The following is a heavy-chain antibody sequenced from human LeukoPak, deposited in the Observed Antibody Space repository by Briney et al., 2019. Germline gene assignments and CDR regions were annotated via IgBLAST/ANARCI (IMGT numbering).Heavy chain of an antibody. CDR2: IRYDGGNK. CDR1: GFTFSSYG. D-gene: IGHD6-19*01. CDR3: AKIGAVAGSRGTP. J-gene: IGHJ5*02. Sequence: GGSLRLSCAASGFTFSSYGMHWVRQAPGKGLEWVAFIRYDGGNKYYADYVKGRFTISRDNSKNTLYLQMNSLRAEDTAVYYCAKIGAVAGSRGTPWGQGTLVTVSS. V-gene: IGHV3-30*02.